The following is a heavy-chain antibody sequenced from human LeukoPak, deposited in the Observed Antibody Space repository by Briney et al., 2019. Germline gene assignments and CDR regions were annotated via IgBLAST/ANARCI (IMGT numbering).Heavy chain of an antibody. D-gene: IGHD6-19*01. V-gene: IGHV4-34*01. CDR1: GGSFSGYY. CDR3: ARGSPVAGNDY. Sequence: PSETLSLTCAVYGGSFSGYYWSWIRQPPGKGLEWIGEINHSGSTNYNPSLKSRVTISVDTSKNQFSLKLSSVTAADTAVYYCARGSPVAGNDYWGQGTLVTVSS. J-gene: IGHJ4*02. CDR2: INHSGST.